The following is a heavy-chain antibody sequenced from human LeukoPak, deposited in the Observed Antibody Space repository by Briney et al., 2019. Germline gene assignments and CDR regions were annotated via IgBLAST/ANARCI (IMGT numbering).Heavy chain of an antibody. CDR3: ARDDSSGPQVY. Sequence: ASVKVSGKASGYTFSSYYMHWVRQAPGQGLEWMGIINPSGGSTKYAQKLQGRVTMTRDTSTSTVYMELSSLRSEDTAVYYCARDDSSGPQVYWGQGTLVTVSS. CDR2: INPSGGST. CDR1: GYTFSSYY. V-gene: IGHV1-46*01. D-gene: IGHD3-22*01. J-gene: IGHJ4*02.